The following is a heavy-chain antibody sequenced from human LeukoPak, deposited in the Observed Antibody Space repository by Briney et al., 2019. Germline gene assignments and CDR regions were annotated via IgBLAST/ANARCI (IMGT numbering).Heavy chain of an antibody. CDR2: ISGSGGST. CDR1: GFTFSSYA. CDR3: ASSRGYNWNPFDY. D-gene: IGHD1-20*01. J-gene: IGHJ4*02. Sequence: PGGSLRLSCTASGFTFSSYAMSWVRQAPGKGLEWVSAISGSGGSTYYADSVKGRFTISRDNSKNTLYLQMNSLRAEDTAVYYCASSRGYNWNPFDYWGQGTLVTVSS. V-gene: IGHV3-23*01.